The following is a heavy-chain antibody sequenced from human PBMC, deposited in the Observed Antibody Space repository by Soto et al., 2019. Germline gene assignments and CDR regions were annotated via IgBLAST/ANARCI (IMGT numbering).Heavy chain of an antibody. J-gene: IGHJ4*02. Sequence: QVQLVESGGGVVQPGRSLRLSCAASGFAFSSYAMHWVRRAPGKGLEWVAVISYDASNKYYADSVKGRFTISRDNSKNTMYLQMSGLRAEDTAVYYCASPFSSGWYGDFDFWGQGTLVAVSS. CDR1: GFAFSSYA. V-gene: IGHV3-30-3*01. CDR3: ASPFSSGWYGDFDF. CDR2: ISYDASNK. D-gene: IGHD6-19*01.